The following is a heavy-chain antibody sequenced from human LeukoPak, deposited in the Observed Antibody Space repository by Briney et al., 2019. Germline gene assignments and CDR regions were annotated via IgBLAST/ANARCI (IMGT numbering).Heavy chain of an antibody. D-gene: IGHD3-3*01. J-gene: IGHJ4*02. CDR2: IYYSGST. CDR3: AGVRFHTDFDY. Sequence: PSETLSLTCTVSGGSISSSSYYWGWIRQPPGKGLEWIGSIYYSGSTYYNPSLKSRVTISVDTSKNQFSLKLSSVTAGDTAVYYCAGVRFHTDFDYWGQGTLVTVSS. V-gene: IGHV4-39*01. CDR1: GGSISSSSYY.